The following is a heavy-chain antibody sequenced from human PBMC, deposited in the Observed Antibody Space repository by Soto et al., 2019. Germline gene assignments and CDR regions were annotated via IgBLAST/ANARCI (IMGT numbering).Heavy chain of an antibody. CDR3: AVGASAAATWDSHGMDV. J-gene: IGHJ6*02. CDR1: GDTFSRYS. D-gene: IGHD1-26*01. CDR2: IFAGFGTA. Sequence: QVQLVQSGAEVKKPGSLVKVSCKASGDTFSRYSISWVRQAPGQGLEWMGGIFAGFGTATYAQKFHGRVLIIADESTTTAYMELTSLTYEDTAVYYCAVGASAAATWDSHGMDVWGQGTTVTVSS. V-gene: IGHV1-69*12.